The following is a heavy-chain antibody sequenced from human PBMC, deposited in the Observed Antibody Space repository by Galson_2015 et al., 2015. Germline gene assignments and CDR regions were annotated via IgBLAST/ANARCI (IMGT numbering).Heavy chain of an antibody. V-gene: IGHV4-34*01. CDR1: GGPSSGYS. CDR3: ARGARMAAYYVF. Sequence: ETLSLTCAVYGGPSSGYSWNWIRQPPGKGLEWIGEIDHSGSTNYNASLRSRVTMSVDTSKGQFSLEVTSVTAADTAVYYCARGARMAAYYVFWGQGTLVTVSS. CDR2: IDHSGST. J-gene: IGHJ4*02. D-gene: IGHD3-9*01.